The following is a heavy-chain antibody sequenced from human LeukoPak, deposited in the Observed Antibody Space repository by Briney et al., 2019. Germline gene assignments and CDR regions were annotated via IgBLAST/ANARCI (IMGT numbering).Heavy chain of an antibody. D-gene: IGHD1-26*01. CDR1: GGSISSYY. CDR3: ARDLFGIVGASDE. Sequence: SETLSLTCTVSGGSISSYYWSWIRQPPGKGLEWIESMYHSGSTYYNPSLKSRVTISVDTSRNQFSLKLYSVTAADTAVYYCARDLFGIVGASDEWGQGTLVTVSS. V-gene: IGHV4-38-2*02. CDR2: MYHSGST. J-gene: IGHJ4*02.